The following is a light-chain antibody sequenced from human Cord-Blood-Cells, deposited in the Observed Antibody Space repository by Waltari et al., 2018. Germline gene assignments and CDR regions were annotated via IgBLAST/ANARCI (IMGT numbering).Light chain of an antibody. CDR1: SSDVGGYNN. CDR3: SSYAGSNNLV. V-gene: IGLV2-8*01. J-gene: IGLJ2*01. Sequence: QSALTQPPSASGSPGQSVTISCTGTSSDVGGYNNVSCYQQHPGKAPKLIVYEVSKRPSWVPDRFSGSKSGNTASLTVSGLQAEDEADYYCSSYAGSNNLVFGGGTKLTVL. CDR2: EVS.